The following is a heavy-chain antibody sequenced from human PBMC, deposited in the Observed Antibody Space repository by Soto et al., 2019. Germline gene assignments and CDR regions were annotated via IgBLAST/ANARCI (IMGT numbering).Heavy chain of an antibody. CDR2: IVVGSGNT. CDR3: AAVRGTYSGSYMFDP. D-gene: IGHD1-26*01. Sequence: GASVKVSCKASGFTFTSSAVQWVRQARGQRLEWIGWIVVGSGNTNYAQKFQERVTITRDMSTSTAYMELSSLRSEDTAVYYCAAVRGTYSGSYMFDPWGQGTLVTVSS. CDR1: GFTFTSSA. V-gene: IGHV1-58*01. J-gene: IGHJ5*02.